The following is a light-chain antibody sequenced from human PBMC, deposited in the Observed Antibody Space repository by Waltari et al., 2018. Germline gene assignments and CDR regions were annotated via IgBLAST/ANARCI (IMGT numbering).Light chain of an antibody. CDR1: QDISGY. CDR2: GAS. V-gene: IGKV1-9*01. Sequence: QLTQSPSFLSASVGDRVTITCRASQDISGYLVWYQQNPGKAPKLLIYGASILQSGVPSRFSGSRSGTEYILTITNLQSEDFATYYCQQVNSFGGGTKVEI. CDR3: QQVNS. J-gene: IGKJ4*01.